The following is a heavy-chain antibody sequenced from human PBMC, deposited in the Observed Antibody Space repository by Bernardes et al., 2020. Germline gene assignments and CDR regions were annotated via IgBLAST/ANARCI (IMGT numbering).Heavy chain of an antibody. CDR2: INPNSGGT. D-gene: IGHD6-6*01. J-gene: IGHJ4*02. CDR1: GYTFTGYY. Sequence: ASVKVSCKASGYTFTGYYMHWVRQAPGQGLEWMGRINPNSGGTNYAQKFQGRVTMTRDTSISTAYMELSRLRSDDTAVYYCARGGAFGSSAEFDYWGQGTLVTVSS. V-gene: IGHV1-2*06. CDR3: ARGGAFGSSAEFDY.